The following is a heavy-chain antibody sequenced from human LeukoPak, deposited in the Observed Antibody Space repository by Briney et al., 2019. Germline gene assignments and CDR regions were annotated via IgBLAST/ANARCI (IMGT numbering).Heavy chain of an antibody. Sequence: GGSLRLSCAASGFTFGSYGMHWVRQAPGKGLEWVASIKQDGTEIHYVDSVKGRFTISRDNTKNSLYLQMNSLRAEDTAIYYCARDNNRLFDCWGRGTLVTVSS. CDR1: GFTFGSYG. CDR3: ARDNNRLFDC. J-gene: IGHJ4*02. CDR2: IKQDGTEI. D-gene: IGHD6-25*01. V-gene: IGHV3-7*01.